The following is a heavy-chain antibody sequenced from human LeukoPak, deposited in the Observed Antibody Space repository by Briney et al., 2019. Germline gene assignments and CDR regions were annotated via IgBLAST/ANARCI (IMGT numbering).Heavy chain of an antibody. CDR3: ARGSWGNPLGYCSSTSCYYYYFDY. CDR1: GFTFSSHG. Sequence: PGGSLRLSCAASGFTFSSHGMQWVRQAPGKGLEWVSSISSSSSYIYYADSVKGRFTISRDNAKNSLYLQMNSLRAEDTAVYYCARGSWGNPLGYCSSTSCYYYYFDYWGQGTLVTVSS. D-gene: IGHD2-2*01. CDR2: ISSSSSYI. V-gene: IGHV3-21*01. J-gene: IGHJ4*02.